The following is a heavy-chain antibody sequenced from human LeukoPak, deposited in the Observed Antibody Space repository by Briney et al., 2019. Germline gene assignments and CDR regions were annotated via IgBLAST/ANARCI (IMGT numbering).Heavy chain of an antibody. CDR2: INPSGGST. V-gene: IGHV1-46*01. J-gene: IGHJ4*02. D-gene: IGHD3-10*01. CDR3: QARLGEAFDY. CDR1: GYTFTSYY. Sequence: ASVKVSCKASGYTFTSYYMHWVRQAPGQGPEWMGIINPSGGSTSYAQKFQGRVTMTRDMSTSTVYMELSSLRSEDTAVYYCQARLGEAFDYWGQGTLVTVSS.